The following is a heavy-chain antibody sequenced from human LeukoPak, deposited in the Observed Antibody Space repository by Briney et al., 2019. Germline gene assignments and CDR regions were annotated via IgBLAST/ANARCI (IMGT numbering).Heavy chain of an antibody. D-gene: IGHD3-3*01. CDR3: ARVRSGGLDY. CDR2: TYYRSKWYS. Sequence: SQTLSLTCAISGDSVSRNTAGWNWIRQSPSRGLEWLGRTYYRSKWYSDFAPSVRNRITINPDTSKNQFSLQLNSVTAADTAVYYCARVRSGGLDYWGQGTLVTVSS. J-gene: IGHJ4*02. V-gene: IGHV6-1*01. CDR1: GDSVSRNTAG.